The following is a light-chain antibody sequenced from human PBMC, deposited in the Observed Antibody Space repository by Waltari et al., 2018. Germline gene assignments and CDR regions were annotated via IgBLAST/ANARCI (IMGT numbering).Light chain of an antibody. J-gene: IGLJ2*01. CDR1: HSNIGANT. CDR3: STWDDSLSGVL. CDR2: SDN. V-gene: IGLV1-44*01. Sequence: QPVLTQPPSASGTPGQRVTISCSGRHSNIGANTVKWYQQLPGTAPKLLIYSDNRRFSGVPDRFSASKSGTSASLAISGPQSEDEADYYCSTWDDSLSGVLFGEGTKLTVV.